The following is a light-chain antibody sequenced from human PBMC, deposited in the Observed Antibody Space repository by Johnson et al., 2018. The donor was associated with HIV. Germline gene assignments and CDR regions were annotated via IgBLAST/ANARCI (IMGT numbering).Light chain of an antibody. CDR1: SSNIGNNY. J-gene: IGLJ1*01. CDR2: DNN. Sequence: QSILTQPPSMSAAPGQKVTISCSGSSSNIGNNYVSWYQQLPGTAPKLLIYDNNKRPSGIPDRFSGSKSGTSATLGITGLQTGDEADYYCGTWDTSLGAQYVFGSGTKV. V-gene: IGLV1-51*01. CDR3: GTWDTSLGAQYV.